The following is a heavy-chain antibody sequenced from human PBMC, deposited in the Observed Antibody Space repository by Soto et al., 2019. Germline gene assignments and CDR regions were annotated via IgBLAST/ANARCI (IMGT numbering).Heavy chain of an antibody. D-gene: IGHD3-9*01. CDR1: GGSFSGYY. V-gene: IGHV4-34*01. Sequence: QVQLQQWGAGPLRPLETLSLTCGVSGGSFSGYYWAWIRQSPGKGLEWIGEINDRGSINYNPSLNSRVSISLDTSKNHYSLTLWSVTAADTAVYYCARESHDILTGPPWVWYFDLWGRGTLVTVSS. CDR2: INDRGSI. CDR3: ARESHDILTGPPWVWYFDL. J-gene: IGHJ2*01.